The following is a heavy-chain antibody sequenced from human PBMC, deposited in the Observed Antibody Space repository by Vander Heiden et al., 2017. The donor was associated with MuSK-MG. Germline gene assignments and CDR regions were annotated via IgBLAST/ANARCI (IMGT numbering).Heavy chain of an antibody. J-gene: IGHJ6*03. V-gene: IGHV3-15*01. CDR3: TTDPPLMDV. Sequence: EVQLVESGGGLVKPGGSHRLSCTASGFICRNAWMSWLRQAPGKGLEWVGRIKSKSDGGTTDNAAPVKGRFTISRDDSKNTLYLQMNSLKTEDTGVYYCTTDPPLMDVWCKGPTVTVSS. CDR2: IKSKSDGGTT. CDR1: GFICRNAW.